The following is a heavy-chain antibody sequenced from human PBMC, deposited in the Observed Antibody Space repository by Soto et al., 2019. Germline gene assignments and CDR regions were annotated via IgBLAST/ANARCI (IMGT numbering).Heavy chain of an antibody. CDR2: IRNKANSYST. J-gene: IGHJ4*02. CDR1: GFTFSDHY. V-gene: IGHV3-72*01. D-gene: IGHD6-19*01. Sequence: GGSLRLSCAASGFTFSDHYMDWVRQAPGKGLEWVGRIRNKANSYSTLYAASVKGRFTISRDDSRTSLYLQMNSLRAEDTAVYYCAKDPHRSSSGWYPYQYYFDYWGQGTRVTVSS. CDR3: AKDPHRSSSGWYPYQYYFDY.